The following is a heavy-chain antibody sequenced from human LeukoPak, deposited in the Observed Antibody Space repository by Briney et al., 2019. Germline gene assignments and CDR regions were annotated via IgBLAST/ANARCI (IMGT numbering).Heavy chain of an antibody. V-gene: IGHV4-34*01. CDR1: GGSFSGYY. CDR2: INHSGST. CDR3: ARYSSSSVDWFDP. J-gene: IGHJ5*02. D-gene: IGHD6-6*01. Sequence: KPSETLSLTCAVYGGSFSGYYWSWIRQPSGNGLEWIGEINHSGSTNYNPSLKSRVTISVDTSKNQFSLKLSSVTAADTAVYYCARYSSSSVDWFDPWGQGTLVTVSS.